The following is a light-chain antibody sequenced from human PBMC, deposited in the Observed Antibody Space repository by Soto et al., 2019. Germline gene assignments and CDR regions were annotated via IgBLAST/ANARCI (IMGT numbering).Light chain of an antibody. CDR2: GNR. CDR1: SSNLGAGYD. CDR3: QAYDYSLTASV. V-gene: IGLV1-40*01. Sequence: QSVLTQPPSVSGAPGQRVTLSCTGNSSNLGAGYDVHWYQQLPGAAPKLVIFGNRNRPSGVPERFSGSKSGISASLAITGLQAEDEADYYCQAYDYSLTASVLGGGTKVTVL. J-gene: IGLJ3*02.